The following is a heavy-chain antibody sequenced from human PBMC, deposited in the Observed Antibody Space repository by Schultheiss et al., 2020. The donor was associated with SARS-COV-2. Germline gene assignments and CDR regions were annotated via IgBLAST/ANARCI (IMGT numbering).Heavy chain of an antibody. D-gene: IGHD6-6*01. CDR1: GFTFSGSA. V-gene: IGHV3-53*01. CDR3: ARDGLSIAARPVGGGDY. J-gene: IGHJ4*02. CDR2: IYSGGST. Sequence: GESLKISCAASGFTFSGSALHWVRQAPGKGLEWVSVIYSGGSTYYADSVKGRFTISRDNAKNSLYLQMNSLRDEDTAVYYCARDGLSIAARPVGGGDYWGQGTLVTVSS.